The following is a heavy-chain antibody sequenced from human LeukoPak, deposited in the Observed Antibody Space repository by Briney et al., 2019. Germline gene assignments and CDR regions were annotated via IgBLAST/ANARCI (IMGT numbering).Heavy chain of an antibody. V-gene: IGHV4-39*07. J-gene: IGHJ4*02. CDR2: IYYGGST. D-gene: IGHD3-16*01. CDR1: GGSVSRNSDY. Sequence: SETLSLTCTVSGGSVSRNSDYWGWIRQPPGKGLEWIGSIYYGGSTYYNPSLKSRVTISIDASKNQFSLRLSSVTAADTAVYYCTRGGELMNFWGQGTLVTVSS. CDR3: TRGGELMNF.